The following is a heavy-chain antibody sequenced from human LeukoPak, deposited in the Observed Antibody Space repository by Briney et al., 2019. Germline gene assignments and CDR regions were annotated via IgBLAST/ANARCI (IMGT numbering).Heavy chain of an antibody. J-gene: IGHJ4*02. V-gene: IGHV3-30-3*01. Sequence: GRALRVSCVASGFTFSSYVMHWVRQAPGRGVEWVAVISYDGSNRYHADSVKGRFTISRDNSKNTLYLQMDSLRAEDTAVYYCAKDMTMDDYVWGSYRVDYWGQRPLVSVSS. D-gene: IGHD3-16*02. CDR3: AKDMTMDDYVWGSYRVDY. CDR1: GFTFSSYV. CDR2: ISYDGSNR.